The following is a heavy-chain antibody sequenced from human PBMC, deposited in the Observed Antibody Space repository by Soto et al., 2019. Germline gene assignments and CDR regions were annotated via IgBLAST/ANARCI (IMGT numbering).Heavy chain of an antibody. D-gene: IGHD5-12*01. CDR3: AKHYVATISGSCFDY. J-gene: IGHJ4*02. V-gene: IGHV3-23*01. CDR2: LTGGGGAAT. CDR1: GLTFSSYG. Sequence: EVRLLESGGGLVQPGGSLRLSCAASGLTFSSYGMSWVRQAPGKGLEWVSSLTGGGGAATYYAESVKGRFTISRDNSQSTLYMKMNSLRAADTAIYYCAKHYVATISGSCFDYWGQGTLVTVSS.